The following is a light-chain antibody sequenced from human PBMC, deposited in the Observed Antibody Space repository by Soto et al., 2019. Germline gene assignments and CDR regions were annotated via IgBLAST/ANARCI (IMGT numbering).Light chain of an antibody. CDR2: DDH. Sequence: QAVVTQPPSVSAAPGQKVTISCSGNSSNIGNNFVSWYLQPPGTAPKVLIYDDHKRHSGIPDRFSGFKSGTSATLGITGLQTGDEADYYCESWDSSLSAVLFGGGTKLTVL. V-gene: IGLV1-51*01. CDR3: ESWDSSLSAVL. CDR1: SSNIGNNF. J-gene: IGLJ2*01.